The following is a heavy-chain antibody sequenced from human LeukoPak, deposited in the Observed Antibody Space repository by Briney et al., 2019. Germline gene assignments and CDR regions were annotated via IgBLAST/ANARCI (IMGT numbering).Heavy chain of an antibody. CDR3: ARARYYYGSGNLDY. J-gene: IGHJ4*02. Sequence: SETLSLTCAVYCGSFSGYYWSWIRQPPGKGLEWIGEINHSGSTNYNPSLKSRVTISVDTSKNQFSLKLSSATAADTAVYYCARARYYYGSGNLDYWGQGTLVTVSS. CDR2: INHSGST. CDR1: CGSFSGYY. D-gene: IGHD3-10*01. V-gene: IGHV4-34*01.